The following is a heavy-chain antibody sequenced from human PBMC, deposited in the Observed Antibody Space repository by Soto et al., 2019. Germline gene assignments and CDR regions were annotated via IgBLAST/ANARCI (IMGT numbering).Heavy chain of an antibody. D-gene: IGHD6-19*01. CDR1: GFTFSSYG. J-gene: IGHJ4*02. Sequence: QVQLVESGGGVVQPGRSLRLSCAASGFTFSSYGMHWVRQAPGKGLEWVAVIWYDGSNKYYADSVKGRFTISRDKSKNPLSLPMNSLTADDTAVYYCARCFAVAGYYFHHWLQGTLVTLSS. CDR3: ARCFAVAGYYFHH. V-gene: IGHV3-33*01. CDR2: IWYDGSNK.